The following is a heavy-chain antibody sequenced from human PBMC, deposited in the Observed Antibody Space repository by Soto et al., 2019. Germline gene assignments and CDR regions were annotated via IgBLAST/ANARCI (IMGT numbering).Heavy chain of an antibody. CDR3: AAIRTVVAY. V-gene: IGHV3-72*01. D-gene: IGHD2-21*01. J-gene: IGHJ4*02. CDR2: IKNKANSYTT. Sequence: GGSLRLSCAASGFTFSDHYMDWVRQAPGKGLEWIGRIKNKANSYTTEYAASVKGRFTISRDDSKNSVYLQLNSLKTEDTAVYYCAAIRTVVAYWGQGTQVTVSS. CDR1: GFTFSDHY.